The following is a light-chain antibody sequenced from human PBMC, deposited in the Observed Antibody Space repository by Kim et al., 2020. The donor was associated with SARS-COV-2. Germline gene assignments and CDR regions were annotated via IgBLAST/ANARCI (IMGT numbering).Light chain of an antibody. Sequence: EIVLTQSPGTLSLSPGERATLFCRASQSVSSNSLAWYQQKGGQAPRLLIYGASNSATGIPDRFSGRGSATDFTLTISRLEPEDFALYYCQYYGSSLITFGQGTRLEIK. J-gene: IGKJ5*01. CDR3: QYYGSSLIT. CDR1: QSVSSNS. CDR2: GAS. V-gene: IGKV3-20*01.